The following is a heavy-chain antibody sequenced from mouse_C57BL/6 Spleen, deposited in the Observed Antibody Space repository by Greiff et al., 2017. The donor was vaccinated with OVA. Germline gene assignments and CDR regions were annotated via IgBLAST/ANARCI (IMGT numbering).Heavy chain of an antibody. CDR3: ASGSYYGNYEDYAMDY. CDR1: GYTFTSYW. D-gene: IGHD2-10*01. V-gene: IGHV1-55*01. J-gene: IGHJ4*01. CDR2: IYPGSGST. Sequence: VQLQQPGAELVKPGASVKMSCKASGYTFTSYWITWVKQRPGQGLEWIGDIYPGSGSTNYNEKFKSKATLTVDTSSSTAYMQLSSLTSEDSAVYYCASGSYYGNYEDYAMDYWGQGTSVTVSS.